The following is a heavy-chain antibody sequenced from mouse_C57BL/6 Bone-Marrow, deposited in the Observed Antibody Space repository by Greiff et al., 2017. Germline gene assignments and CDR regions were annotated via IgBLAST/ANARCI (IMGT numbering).Heavy chain of an antibody. Sequence: EVQLVESGGGLVQPGGSLSLSCAASGFTFTDYYMSWVRQPPGQALEWLGFIRNKANGYTTEYSASVKGPFTISRDNSQSILYLQMNALRAEDSATYYCARSWDGYPYAMDYWGQGTSVTVSS. CDR2: IRNKANGYTT. CDR1: GFTFTDYY. J-gene: IGHJ4*01. CDR3: ARSWDGYPYAMDY. V-gene: IGHV7-3*01. D-gene: IGHD2-3*01.